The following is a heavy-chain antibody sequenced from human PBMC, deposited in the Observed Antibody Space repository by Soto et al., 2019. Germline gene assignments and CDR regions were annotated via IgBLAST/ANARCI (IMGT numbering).Heavy chain of an antibody. D-gene: IGHD3-3*01. J-gene: IGHJ4*02. Sequence: GGSLRLSCAASGFTFSSYAMSWVRQAPGKGLEWVSAISGSGGSTYYADSVKGRFTISRDNSKNTLYLQMNSLRAEDTAVYYCAKGRAIRFLEWLSENYFDYWGQGTLVTVSS. CDR2: ISGSGGST. CDR3: AKGRAIRFLEWLSENYFDY. CDR1: GFTFSSYA. V-gene: IGHV3-23*01.